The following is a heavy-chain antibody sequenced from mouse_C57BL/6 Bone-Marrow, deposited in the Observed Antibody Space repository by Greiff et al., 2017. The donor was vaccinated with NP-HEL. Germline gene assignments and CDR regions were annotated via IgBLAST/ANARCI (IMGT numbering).Heavy chain of an antibody. Sequence: QVQLKESGPELVKPGASVKISCKASGYAFSSSWMNWVKQRPGKGLEWIGRIYPGDGDTNYNGKFKGKATLTADKSSSTAYMQLSSLTSEDSAVYVCVWSGYFDYWGQGTTLTVSS. CDR1: GYAFSSSW. CDR3: VWSGYFDY. CDR2: IYPGDGDT. J-gene: IGHJ2*01. V-gene: IGHV1-82*01. D-gene: IGHD4-1*01.